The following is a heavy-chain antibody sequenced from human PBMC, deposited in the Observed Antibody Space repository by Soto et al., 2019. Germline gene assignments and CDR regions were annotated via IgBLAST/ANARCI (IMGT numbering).Heavy chain of an antibody. V-gene: IGHV1-18*01. CDR3: ARVMGYDYVWGSYLYNWFDP. D-gene: IGHD3-16*02. CDR1: GYTFTSYG. J-gene: IGHJ5*02. Sequence: ASVKVSCKASGYTFTSYGISWVRQAPGQGLEWMGWISAYNGNTNYAQKLQGRVTMTTDTSTSTAYMELRSLRSDDTAVYYCARVMGYDYVWGSYLYNWFDPWGRGTLVTVSS. CDR2: ISAYNGNT.